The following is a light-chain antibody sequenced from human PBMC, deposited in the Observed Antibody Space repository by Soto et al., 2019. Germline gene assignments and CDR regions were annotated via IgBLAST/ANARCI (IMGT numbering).Light chain of an antibody. CDR2: EAS. CDR3: HQYYTSPPGT. V-gene: IGKV3-20*01. Sequence: EIVLTQSPGTLSSSPGERATLSCRASQNILNKYFAWYQQRTGQPPRLLMYEASNRSTAIPDRFSGSGSGTHFTLTISRLEPEDCAVYYCHQYYTSPPGTFGQGTKVEIK. CDR1: QNILNKY. J-gene: IGKJ1*01.